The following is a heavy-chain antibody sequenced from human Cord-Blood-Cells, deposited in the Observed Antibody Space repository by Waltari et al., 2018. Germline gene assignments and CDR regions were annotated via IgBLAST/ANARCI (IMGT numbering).Heavy chain of an antibody. CDR3: ARGHLAGMDYYGLDV. CDR1: GYTFTSYD. V-gene: IGHV1-8*01. CDR2: MNPNRGNT. J-gene: IGHJ6*02. Sequence: QVQLVQSGAEVKKPGASVKVSCKASGYTFTSYDINWVRQATGQGREWMGWMNPNRGNTGYAQKFQGRVTMTTNTSISTAYMALSSLRSEDTALYYCARGHLAGMDYYGLDVWGQGTTVTVSS.